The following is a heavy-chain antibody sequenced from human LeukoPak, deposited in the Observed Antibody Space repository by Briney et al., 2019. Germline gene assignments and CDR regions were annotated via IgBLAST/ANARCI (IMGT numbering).Heavy chain of an antibody. J-gene: IGHJ4*02. D-gene: IGHD5-24*01. Sequence: SVKVSCKASGGTFSTYGVNWVRQAPGQGLEWMGGIIPIFGAANYAQKFQGRVTLTTDESTNTAYMELSRLRSEDTAVFYCAVEMTTKTGIFFDFWGQGTLVTVSS. CDR3: AVEMTTKTGIFFDF. V-gene: IGHV1-69*05. CDR1: GGTFSTYG. CDR2: IIPIFGAA.